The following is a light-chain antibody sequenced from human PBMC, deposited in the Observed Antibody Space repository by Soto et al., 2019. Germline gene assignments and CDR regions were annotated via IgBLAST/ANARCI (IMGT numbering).Light chain of an antibody. Sequence: DIQMTQSPSSLPASVGDRVTITCRASQGIKNELGWYQQESGLAPKRLIFGASTLQSGVPSRFSGSASGTDLSLIISSLQPEDFATYYCLQYNHYPPTFGQGTKVDI. V-gene: IGKV1-17*01. J-gene: IGKJ1*01. CDR3: LQYNHYPPT. CDR1: QGIKNE. CDR2: GAS.